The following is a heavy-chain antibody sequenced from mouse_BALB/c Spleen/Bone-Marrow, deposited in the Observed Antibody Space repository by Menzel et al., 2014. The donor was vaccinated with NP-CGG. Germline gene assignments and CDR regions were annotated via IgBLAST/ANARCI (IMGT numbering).Heavy chain of an antibody. CDR3: ARGGYGFAY. CDR1: GFLFTGYS. Sequence: EVKLMESGPELVKPGASMKISCKASGFLFTGYSMNWVKQSHGKNLEWIGLINPYNGGTSYNQKFKGKATLTVDKSSSTAYMELLSLASEDSAVYFCARGGYGFAYWGQGTLVTVSA. D-gene: IGHD1-1*01. V-gene: IGHV1-26*01. CDR2: INPYNGGT. J-gene: IGHJ3*01.